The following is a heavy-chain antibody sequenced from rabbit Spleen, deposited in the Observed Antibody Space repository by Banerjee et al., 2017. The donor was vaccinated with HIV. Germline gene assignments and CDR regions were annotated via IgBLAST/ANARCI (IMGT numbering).Heavy chain of an antibody. CDR3: ARDAASSFSSYGMDL. J-gene: IGHJ6*01. CDR2: VDVGSSGFT. Sequence: VESGGDLVKPGASLTLTCTASGVSFNFNNYMCWVRQAPGKGLEWIACVDVGSSGFTYYASWAKGRFTISKTSSTTVTLQMTSLTAADTATYFCARDAASSFSSYGMDLWGQGTLVTVS. D-gene: IGHD8-1*01. CDR1: GVSFNFNNY. V-gene: IGHV1S40*01.